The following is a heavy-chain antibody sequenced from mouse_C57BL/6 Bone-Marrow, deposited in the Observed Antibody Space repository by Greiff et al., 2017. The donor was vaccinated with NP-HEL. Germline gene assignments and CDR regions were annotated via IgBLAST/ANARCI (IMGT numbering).Heavy chain of an antibody. J-gene: IGHJ4*01. CDR3: ARSEGGYYAMDY. Sequence: EVKLMESGPVLVKPGASVKMSCKASGYTFTDYYMNWVKQSHGKSLEWIGVINPYNGGTSYNQKFKGKATLTVDKSSSTAYMELNSLTSEDSAVYYCARSEGGYYAMDYWGQGTSVTVSS. CDR2: INPYNGGT. V-gene: IGHV1-19*01. CDR1: GYTFTDYY.